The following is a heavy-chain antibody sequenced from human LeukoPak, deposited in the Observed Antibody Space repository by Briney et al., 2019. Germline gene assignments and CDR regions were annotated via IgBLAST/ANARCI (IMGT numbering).Heavy chain of an antibody. J-gene: IGHJ4*02. D-gene: IGHD3-10*01. CDR3: ATHPGDYWFGYLQL. CDR2: ISFVGTT. V-gene: IGHV3-74*01. Sequence: GGSLRLSCAASGFTFSDYWMHWVRQAPGKGLVWVSCISFVGTTTYADSVKGRFTISRDNAKNSLYLQMNSLRAEDTAVYYCATHPGDYWFGYLQLWGQGILVTVSS. CDR1: GFTFSDYW.